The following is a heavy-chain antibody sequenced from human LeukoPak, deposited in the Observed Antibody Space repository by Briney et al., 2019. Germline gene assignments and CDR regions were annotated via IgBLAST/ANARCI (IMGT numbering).Heavy chain of an antibody. CDR3: ARRLIAAAGTGYYYYYYYMDV. D-gene: IGHD6-13*01. CDR1: GGSFSDYY. CDR2: INHSGIT. Sequence: SETLSLTCAVYGGSFSDYYWSWIRQPPGKGLEYIGEINHSGITNYNPSLMSRVTISVDTSKNQFSLKLSSVTAADTAVYYCARRLIAAAGTGYYYYYYYMDVWGKGTTVTISS. V-gene: IGHV4-34*01. J-gene: IGHJ6*03.